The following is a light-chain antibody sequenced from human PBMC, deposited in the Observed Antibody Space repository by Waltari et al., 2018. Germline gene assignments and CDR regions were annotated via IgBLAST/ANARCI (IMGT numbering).Light chain of an antibody. CDR2: DAS. CDR3: QQYDDLPRWT. V-gene: IGKV1-33*01. Sequence: DIQMTQSTSSLSASVGDRVPITCQASQDISNYLNWYQQKPGKAPKLLIYDASSLETGVPFRFSGSGSVTDFTFTISSLQPEDIATYYCQQYDDLPRWTFGQGTKVEI. J-gene: IGKJ1*01. CDR1: QDISNY.